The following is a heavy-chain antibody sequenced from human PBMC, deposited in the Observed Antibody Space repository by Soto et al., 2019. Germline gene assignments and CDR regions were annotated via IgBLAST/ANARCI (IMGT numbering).Heavy chain of an antibody. CDR3: AREKAGVIPYFDY. Sequence: VGSLRLSGAASGFTVSSNYMSWVRQAPGKGLEWVSVIYSGGSTYYADSVKGRFTISRDNSKNTLYLQMNSLRAEDTAVYYCAREKAGVIPYFDYWGQGTLVTVSS. CDR2: IYSGGST. CDR1: GFTVSSNY. D-gene: IGHD3-16*02. V-gene: IGHV3-53*01. J-gene: IGHJ4*02.